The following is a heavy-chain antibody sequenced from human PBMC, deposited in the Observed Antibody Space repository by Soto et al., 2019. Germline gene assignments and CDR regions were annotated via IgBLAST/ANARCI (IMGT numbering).Heavy chain of an antibody. CDR3: ARHRGPAPVY. CDR1: GGSISGYY. V-gene: IGHV4-39*01. Sequence: SENLSLTCTVSGGSISGYYWTWIRQPPGKGLEWVGSLFYGGTTDYNPSLKSRLTMSLDTSKNHFSLKLRSVTAADMAVYYCARHRGPAPVYWGQGTLVTVSS. J-gene: IGHJ4*02. CDR2: LFYGGTT. D-gene: IGHD3-10*01.